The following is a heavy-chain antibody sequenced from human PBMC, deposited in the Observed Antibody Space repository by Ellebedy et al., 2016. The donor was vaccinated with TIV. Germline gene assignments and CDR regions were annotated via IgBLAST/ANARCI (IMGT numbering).Heavy chain of an antibody. J-gene: IGHJ4*01. V-gene: IGHV4-59*12. CDR3: ARGYYNSGHYFSPGE. CDR2: VYYSGTT. D-gene: IGHD3-3*01. CDR1: GFTFSTYS. Sequence: ESLKISCAASGFTFSTYSMNWVRQPPGKGLEWIGTVYYSGTTQYNPSLKSRVTISVDTSRAQFSLKMTSVTAADTAVYYCARGYYNSGHYFSPGEWGRGTLVTVSS.